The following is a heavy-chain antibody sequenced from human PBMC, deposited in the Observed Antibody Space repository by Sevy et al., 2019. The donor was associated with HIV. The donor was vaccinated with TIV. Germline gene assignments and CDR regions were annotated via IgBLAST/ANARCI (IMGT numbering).Heavy chain of an antibody. D-gene: IGHD3-10*01. CDR3: ARGRSDARADCFDY. CDR2: ISGSSSYI. V-gene: IGHV3-21*04. CDR1: GFNFNIYS. J-gene: IGHJ4*02. Sequence: GGYLRLSCAASGFNFNIYSMNWVRQAPGKGLEWVSSISGSSSYIFYADSVKGRFTISRDNAKNSLYLQMNSLRAEDTAVYYCARGRSDARADCFDYWGQGTLVTVSS.